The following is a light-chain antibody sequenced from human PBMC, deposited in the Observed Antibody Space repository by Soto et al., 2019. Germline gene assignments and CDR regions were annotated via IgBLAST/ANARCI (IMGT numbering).Light chain of an antibody. Sequence: QSVLTQSPSASASLGASVKLTCTLSSGHSSYAIAWHQQQPEKGPLYLMKLNSDGSHTKGDGIPDRFSGSSSGAERYLTISSLQSEDEADYYCQTWGTGIRVFGTGTKVTVL. CDR1: SGHSSYA. V-gene: IGLV4-69*01. J-gene: IGLJ1*01. CDR2: LNSDGSH. CDR3: QTWGTGIRV.